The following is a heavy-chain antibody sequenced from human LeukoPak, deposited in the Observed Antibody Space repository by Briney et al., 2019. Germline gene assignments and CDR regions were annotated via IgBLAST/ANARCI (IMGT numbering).Heavy chain of an antibody. CDR1: GFTFRNYG. D-gene: IGHD6-19*01. CDR2: ISYVGSDK. CDR3: AKVRRQWLDLAGPSDV. Sequence: GGSLRLSCAASGFTFRNYGIHWVRQAPGKGLEWVAVISYVGSDKHYADSVKGRFTTSRDNSNNTAWLQMSSLRIEDTAVYYCAKVRRQWLDLAGPSDVWGQGAMVTVSS. V-gene: IGHV3-30*18. J-gene: IGHJ3*01.